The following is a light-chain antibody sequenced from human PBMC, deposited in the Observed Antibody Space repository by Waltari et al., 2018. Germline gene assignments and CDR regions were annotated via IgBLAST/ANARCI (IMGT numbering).Light chain of an antibody. J-gene: IGKJ2*01. V-gene: IGKV4-1*01. Sequence: DIVMTQSPDSLAVSLGERATINCKSSQSVLYSSNNNNYLAWYQQKPGQTPKLIISWASTRESGVPDRFSGSGSGADFTLTISTLQAEDVAVYYCQQYYSTPYTFGQGTRLEIK. CDR1: QSVLYSSNNNNY. CDR3: QQYYSTPYT. CDR2: WAS.